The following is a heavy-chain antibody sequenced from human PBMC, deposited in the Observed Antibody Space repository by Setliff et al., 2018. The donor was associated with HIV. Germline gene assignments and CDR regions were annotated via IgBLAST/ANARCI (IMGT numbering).Heavy chain of an antibody. D-gene: IGHD2-2*01. CDR2: INHSGST. CDR1: GESFSGFY. CDR3: ATYESSWREPAPT. Sequence: ASETLSLTCAVYGESFSGFYWTWIRQPPGKGLEWIGEINHSGSTNSIPSLKSRVTISVDTSKNQFSLRLRSVTAADTAVYFCATYESSWREPAPTWGQGTLVTVSS. V-gene: IGHV4-34*01. J-gene: IGHJ5*02.